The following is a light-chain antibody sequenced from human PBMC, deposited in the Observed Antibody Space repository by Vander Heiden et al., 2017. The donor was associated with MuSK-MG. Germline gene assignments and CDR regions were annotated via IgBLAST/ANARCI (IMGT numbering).Light chain of an antibody. J-gene: IGKJ3*01. CDR3: HQYYTLPLT. Sequence: DIQMTQSPSSLSASVGDRVTITCQASQDISNYLNWYQQKPVKAPKLLIYDASNFVTPVPSTLPPCPSVTDFTLTIIILNPEHIATYYFHQYYTLPLTFGHGTKVELK. V-gene: IGKV1-33*01. CDR2: DAS. CDR1: QDISNY.